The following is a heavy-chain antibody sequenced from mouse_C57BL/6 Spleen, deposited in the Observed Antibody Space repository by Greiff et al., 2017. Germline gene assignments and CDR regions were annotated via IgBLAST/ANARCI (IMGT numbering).Heavy chain of an antibody. CDR2: IDPSDSYT. V-gene: IGHV1-69*01. CDR1: GYTFTSYW. D-gene: IGHD1-1*01. Sequence: QVQLQQPGAELVMPGASVKLSCKASGYTFTSYWMHWVKQRPGQGLEWIGEIDPSDSYTNYNQKVKGQSTMSVDKASSTAYMQLSSLTSEDSAVYYCSSSTVVATDYAMDYWGQGTSVTVSS. J-gene: IGHJ4*01. CDR3: SSSTVVATDYAMDY.